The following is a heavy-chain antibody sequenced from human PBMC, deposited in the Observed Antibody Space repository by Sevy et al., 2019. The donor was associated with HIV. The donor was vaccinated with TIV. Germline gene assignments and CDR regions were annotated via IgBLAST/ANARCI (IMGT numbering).Heavy chain of an antibody. CDR3: AREGCTRPHDY. V-gene: IGHV3-23*01. CDR1: GFAFYDYS. D-gene: IGHD2-8*01. J-gene: IGHJ4*02. CDR2: LSFGCGKI. Sequence: GGSLRLSCAASGFAFYDYSMSWIRQAPGEGLEWVATLSFGCGKINYADSVKGRFTISRANSKNSFYLQMDNLRVEDTALYYCAREGCTRPHDYWGQGTRVTVSS.